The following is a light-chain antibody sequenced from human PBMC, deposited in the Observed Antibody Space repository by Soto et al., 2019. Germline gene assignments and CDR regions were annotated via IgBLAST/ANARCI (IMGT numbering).Light chain of an antibody. Sequence: VVLRQSPATLSLSKGERATLSCRASLSVSSYLAWYQQKPGQPPRLLIYDSSTRATGFPDRFSGSGSGTDFTLTIIRLEPEDFAVYYCQQYDISPWTFGQVTKV. J-gene: IGKJ1*01. CDR1: LSVSSY. V-gene: IGKV3-20*01. CDR2: DSS. CDR3: QQYDISPWT.